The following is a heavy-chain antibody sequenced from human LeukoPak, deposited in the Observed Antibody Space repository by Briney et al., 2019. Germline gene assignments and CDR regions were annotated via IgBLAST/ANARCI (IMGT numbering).Heavy chain of an antibody. D-gene: IGHD2-15*01. CDR1: GYTFTGYY. Sequence: ASVKVSCKASGYTFTGYYMHWVRQAPGQGLAWMGWINPNSGGTNYAQKFQGRVTMTRDTSISTAYMELSRLRSDDTAVYYCARALTTDCSGGSCYGRNFDYWGQGTLVTVSS. CDR3: ARALTTDCSGGSCYGRNFDY. CDR2: INPNSGGT. J-gene: IGHJ4*02. V-gene: IGHV1-2*02.